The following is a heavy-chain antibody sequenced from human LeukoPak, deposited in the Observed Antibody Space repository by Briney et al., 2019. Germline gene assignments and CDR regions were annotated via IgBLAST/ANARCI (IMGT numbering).Heavy chain of an antibody. CDR3: ARADSSGYVSSDC. J-gene: IGHJ4*02. CDR2: IYYSGST. Sequence: SETLSLTCTVSGGPISGSSYYWSWIRQPPGKGLEWIGYIYYSGSTNYNPSLKSRVTISVDTSKNQFSLKLSSVTAADTAVYYCARADSSGYVSSDCWGQGTLVTVSS. V-gene: IGHV4-61*01. D-gene: IGHD3-22*01. CDR1: GGPISGSSYY.